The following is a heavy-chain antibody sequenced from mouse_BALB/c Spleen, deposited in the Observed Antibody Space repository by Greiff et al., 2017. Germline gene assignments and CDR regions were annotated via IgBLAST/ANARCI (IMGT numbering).Heavy chain of an antibody. D-gene: IGHD2-10*02. CDR3: ARPYGNYEDAMDY. V-gene: IGHV3-2*02. Sequence: EVKLQESGPGLVKPSQSLSLTCTVTGYSITSDYAWNWIRQFPGNKLEWMGYISYSGSTSYNPSLKSRISITRDTSKNQFFLQLNSVTTEDTATYYCARPYGNYEDAMDYWGQGTSVTVSS. J-gene: IGHJ4*01. CDR1: GYSITSDYA. CDR2: ISYSGST.